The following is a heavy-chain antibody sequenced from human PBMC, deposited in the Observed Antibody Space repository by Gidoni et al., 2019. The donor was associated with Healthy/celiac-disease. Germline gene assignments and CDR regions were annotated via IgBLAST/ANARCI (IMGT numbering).Heavy chain of an antibody. CDR2: ISYDGSNK. D-gene: IGHD6-19*01. Sequence: QVQLVESGGGVVQPGRSLSLPWAASGFTFRSYAMHWGRQAPGKGLEWVAVISYDGSNKYYADSVKGRFTISRDNSKNTLYLQMNSLRAEDTAVYYCARWTRDLNSSGWYFDYWGQGTLVTVSS. CDR3: ARWTRDLNSSGWYFDY. V-gene: IGHV3-30-3*01. J-gene: IGHJ4*02. CDR1: GFTFRSYA.